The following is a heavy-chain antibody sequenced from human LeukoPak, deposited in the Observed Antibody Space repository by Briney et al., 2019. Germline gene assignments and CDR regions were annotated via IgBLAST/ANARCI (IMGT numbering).Heavy chain of an antibody. D-gene: IGHD3-22*01. CDR3: AKDLYYYDSSGYYYAVDY. Sequence: GGSLRLSCAASGFTFSSYAMSWVRQAQGKGLEWVSSISGSGDSTYYAESVKGRFTISRDNSKNTLYLQMNSLRAEDTAVYYCAKDLYYYDSSGYYYAVDYWGQGTLVTVSS. J-gene: IGHJ4*02. CDR1: GFTFSSYA. CDR2: ISGSGDST. V-gene: IGHV3-23*01.